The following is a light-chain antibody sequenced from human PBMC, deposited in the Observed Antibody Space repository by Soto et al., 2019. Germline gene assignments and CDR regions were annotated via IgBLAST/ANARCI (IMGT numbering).Light chain of an antibody. J-gene: IGKJ2*01. Sequence: EIVMTQSPDTLSVSPGERATLSCRASQSVSSNLAWYQQKPGQPPRLLIYGASTRATGIPARFSGSGSGTEFTLTISSLQSEDFAVYYCQQYNRWPPMYTFGQGTKLEIK. CDR3: QQYNRWPPMYT. CDR2: GAS. CDR1: QSVSSN. V-gene: IGKV3-15*01.